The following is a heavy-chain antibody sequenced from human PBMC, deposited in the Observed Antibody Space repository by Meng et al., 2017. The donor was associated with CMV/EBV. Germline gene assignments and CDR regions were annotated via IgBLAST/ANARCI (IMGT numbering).Heavy chain of an antibody. J-gene: IGHJ4*02. V-gene: IGHV3-23*01. D-gene: IGHD3-10*01. CDR3: MSTMVRGVITFDY. CDR1: GFTFSSYA. Sequence: GGSLRLSCAASGFTFSSYAMSWVRQAPGKGLEWVSAISGSGGSTYYADSVKGRFTISRDNSKNTLYLQMNSLKTEDTAVYYCMSTMVRGVITFDYWGQGTLVTVSS. CDR2: ISGSGGST.